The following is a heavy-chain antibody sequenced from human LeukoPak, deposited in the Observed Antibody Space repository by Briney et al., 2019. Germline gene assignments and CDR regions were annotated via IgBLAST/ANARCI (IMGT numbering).Heavy chain of an antibody. CDR1: GGSIRSSYYY. Sequence: SETLSLTCTVSGGSIRSSYYYWGWIRQPPGKGLEWIGSIYDSGSTYYNPSLKSRVTISVDTSKNQFSLKLNSVTAADTAVYYCARDQPYYDFWSGYYAAPLDYWGQGTLVTVSS. CDR2: IYDSGST. V-gene: IGHV4-39*02. D-gene: IGHD3-3*01. J-gene: IGHJ4*02. CDR3: ARDQPYYDFWSGYYAAPLDY.